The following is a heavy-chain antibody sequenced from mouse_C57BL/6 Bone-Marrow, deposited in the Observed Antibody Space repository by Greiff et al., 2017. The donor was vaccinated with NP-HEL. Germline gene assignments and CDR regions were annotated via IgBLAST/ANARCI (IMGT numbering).Heavy chain of an antibody. CDR3: ARGYMDY. V-gene: IGHV1-81*01. CDR2: IYPRSGNT. J-gene: IGHJ4*01. CDR1: GYTFTSYG. Sequence: QVQLKESGAELARPGASVKLSCKASGYTFTSYGISWVKQRTGQGLEWIGEIYPRSGNTYYNEKFKGKATLTADKSSSTAYMELRSLPSEDSADYYGARGYMDYWGQGTSVTVSS. D-gene: IGHD1-2*01.